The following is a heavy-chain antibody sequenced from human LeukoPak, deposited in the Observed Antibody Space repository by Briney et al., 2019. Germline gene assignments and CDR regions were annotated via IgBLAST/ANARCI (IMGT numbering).Heavy chain of an antibody. Sequence: ASVKVSCKASGYTFADFYMNWVRQAPGQGLEWMGIIHPSGASTRYAQKFQGRVTMTRDTSTSTVYMELSSLRSEDTAVYYCARGDRRRPPSSIGWYSENIFDYWGQGTLLTVSS. CDR3: ARGDRRRPPSSIGWYSENIFDY. CDR2: IHPSGAST. V-gene: IGHV1-46*01. CDR1: GYTFADFY. J-gene: IGHJ4*02. D-gene: IGHD6-13*01.